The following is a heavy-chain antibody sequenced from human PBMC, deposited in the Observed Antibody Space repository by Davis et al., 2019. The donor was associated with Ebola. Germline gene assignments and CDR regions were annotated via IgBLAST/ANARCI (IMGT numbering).Heavy chain of an antibody. V-gene: IGHV3-53*05. CDR3: ATTQWLREFDN. D-gene: IGHD6-19*01. Sequence: PAGSLRLSCTASGFTVSSNHMSWVRQAPGKGLEWVSVIYDQSTAYADAVRGRFIISRDKSNNTLYLEMSSLRVDDTAVYYCATTQWLREFDNWGQGTLVTVSS. CDR1: GFTVSSNH. CDR2: IYDQST. J-gene: IGHJ4*02.